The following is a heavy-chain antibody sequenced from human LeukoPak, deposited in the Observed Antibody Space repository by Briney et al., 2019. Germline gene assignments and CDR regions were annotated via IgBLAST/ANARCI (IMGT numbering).Heavy chain of an antibody. CDR2: INWNGGST. D-gene: IGHD1-20*01. Sequence: GTLSLTCAVSGGSISSGHWWSWVRQAPGKGLEWVSGINWNGGSTGYADSVKGRFTISRDNAKNSLYLQMNSLRAEDTALYYCARDTVTGTTGGDYYMDVWGKGTTVTVSS. CDR3: ARDTVTGTTGGDYYMDV. J-gene: IGHJ6*03. V-gene: IGHV3-20*04. CDR1: GGSISSGHW.